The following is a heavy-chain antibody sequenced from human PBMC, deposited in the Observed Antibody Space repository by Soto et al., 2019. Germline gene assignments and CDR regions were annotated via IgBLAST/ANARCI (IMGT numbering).Heavy chain of an antibody. V-gene: IGHV3-23*01. CDR2: MSGTGGST. CDR3: AKAGFSSGWSPSYFDY. CDR1: GFTFSSYA. D-gene: IGHD6-19*01. Sequence: EVQLLESGGGLVQPGRSLRLSCAASGFTFSSYAMNWVRQAPGKGLEWVSAMSGTGGSTYYADSVKGRFTISRDNSKNTLYLQMNSLRVEDTAVFYCAKAGFSSGWSPSYFDYGGQGTLVNVSS. J-gene: IGHJ4*02.